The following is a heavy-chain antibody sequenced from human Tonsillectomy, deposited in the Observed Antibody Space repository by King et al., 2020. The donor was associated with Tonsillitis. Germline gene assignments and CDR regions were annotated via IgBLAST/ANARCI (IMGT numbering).Heavy chain of an antibody. CDR1: GFTFSSYG. CDR3: AGSCRHRYFDWLRFDY. D-gene: IGHD3-9*01. Sequence: VQLGESGGGVVQPGRSLRLSCAASGFTFSSYGMHWVRQAPGKGLEWVAVISYDGSNNYYADSVKGRFTISRDNSKNTLYLQMNSLRAEDTAVCYCAGSCRHRYFDWLRFDYWGQGTLVTVSS. V-gene: IGHV3-33*05. J-gene: IGHJ4*02. CDR2: ISYDGSNN.